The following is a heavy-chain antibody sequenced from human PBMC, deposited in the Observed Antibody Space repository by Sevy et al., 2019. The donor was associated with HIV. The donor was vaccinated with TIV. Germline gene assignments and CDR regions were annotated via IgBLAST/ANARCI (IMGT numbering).Heavy chain of an antibody. CDR2: IYDRGLT. Sequence: SETLSLTCSVSDGSIGRFYWSWIRQPPGKGLEWIGYIYDRGLTSYNPSLNNRVTISVDTSKTQIYLKMTSVTAADTAVYYCAGWGWYFDNWGRGTLVTDSS. J-gene: IGHJ2*01. CDR3: AGWGWYFDN. CDR1: DGSIGRFY. D-gene: IGHD3-16*01. V-gene: IGHV4-59*03.